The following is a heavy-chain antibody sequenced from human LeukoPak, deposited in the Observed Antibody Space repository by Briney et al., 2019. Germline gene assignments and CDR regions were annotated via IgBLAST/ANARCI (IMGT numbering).Heavy chain of an antibody. D-gene: IGHD3-22*01. CDR1: GGSFSGYY. J-gene: IGHJ3*02. CDR3: ARGSSHYYDSSGYALRDPGAFDI. CDR2: INHSGST. V-gene: IGHV4-34*01. Sequence: SETLSLTCAVYGGSFSGYYWSWIRQPPGKGLEWIGKINHSGSTNYNPSLKSRVTISVDTSKNQFSLKLSSVTAADTAVYYCARGSSHYYDSSGYALRDPGAFDIWGQGTMVTVSS.